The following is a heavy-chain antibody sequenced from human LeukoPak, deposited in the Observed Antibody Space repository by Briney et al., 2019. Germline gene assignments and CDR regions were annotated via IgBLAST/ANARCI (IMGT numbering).Heavy chain of an antibody. CDR2: ITGSDGST. V-gene: IGHV3-23*01. CDR1: GFTFSSYA. J-gene: IGHJ4*02. D-gene: IGHD2-2*01. Sequence: GGSLRLSCAASGFTFSSYAMSWVRQAPGKGLEWDSGITGSDGSTYYADSVKGRFTISRDNSKNTLSLQMNSLRAEDTAVYYCAREVVPVAPYDYWGQGTLVTVSS. CDR3: AREVVPVAPYDY.